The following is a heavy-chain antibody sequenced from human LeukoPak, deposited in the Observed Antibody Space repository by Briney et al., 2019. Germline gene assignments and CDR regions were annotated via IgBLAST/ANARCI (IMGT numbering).Heavy chain of an antibody. D-gene: IGHD3-3*01. J-gene: IGHJ6*02. CDR2: IYYSGST. V-gene: IGHV4-31*03. CDR1: GGSISSSSYY. CDR3: ARGLAMIFGVVGMDV. Sequence: SETLSLTCTVSGGSISSSSYYWGWIRQHPGKGLEWIGYIYYSGSTYYNPSLKSRVTISVDTSKNQFSLKLSSVTAADTAVYYCARGLAMIFGVVGMDVWGQGTTVTVSS.